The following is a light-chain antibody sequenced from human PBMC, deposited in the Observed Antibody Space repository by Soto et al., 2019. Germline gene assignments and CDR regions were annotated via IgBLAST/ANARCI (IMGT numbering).Light chain of an antibody. CDR2: DVT. CDR1: SSDVGGYNY. V-gene: IGLV2-14*03. Sequence: QSALTQPASVSGSPGQSIATSCTGSSSDVGGYNYVSWYQHHPGKAPKLMIYDVTNRPSGVSDRFSGSKSGNTASLTISGLQAEDEADYYCSSYTSSGNYEFGTGTKVTVL. J-gene: IGLJ1*01. CDR3: SSYTSSGNYE.